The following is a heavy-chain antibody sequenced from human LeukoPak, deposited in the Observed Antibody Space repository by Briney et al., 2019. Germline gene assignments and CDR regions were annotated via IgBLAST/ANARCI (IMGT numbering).Heavy chain of an antibody. D-gene: IGHD6-13*01. CDR2: ISYDGSNK. CDR3: ARDRSSSSWYGGF. CDR1: GLPFSSFA. Sequence: GGSLSLSCAAPGLPFSSFALNWAGRAQGKGLGGGAVISYDGSNKYYADSVKGRFTISRDNPKNTLYLQMNSLRAEDTAVYYCARDRSSSSWYGGFWGQGTLVTVSS. V-gene: IGHV3-30-3*01. J-gene: IGHJ4*02.